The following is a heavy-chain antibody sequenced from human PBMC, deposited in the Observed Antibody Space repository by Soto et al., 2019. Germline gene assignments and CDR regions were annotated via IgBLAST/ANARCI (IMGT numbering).Heavy chain of an antibody. CDR1: GGSFSGYY. D-gene: IGHD6-13*01. Sequence: SETLSLTCAVYGGSFSGYYWSWIRQPPGKGLEWIGEINHSGSTNYNPSLKSRVTISVDTSKNQFSLKLSSVTAADTAVYYCARGRIAAAGKHYWGQGTLVTVS. CDR2: INHSGST. CDR3: ARGRIAAAGKHY. V-gene: IGHV4-34*01. J-gene: IGHJ4*02.